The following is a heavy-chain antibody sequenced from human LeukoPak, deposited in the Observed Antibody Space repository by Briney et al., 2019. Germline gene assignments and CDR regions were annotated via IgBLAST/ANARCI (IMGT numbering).Heavy chain of an antibody. CDR2: INHSGST. CDR1: GGSLSGYY. D-gene: IGHD3-10*02. Sequence: SETLSLTCAVYGGSLSGYYWSWIRQPPGKGLEWIGEINHSGSTNYNPSLKSRVIISVDTSTNQFSLKLSSVTAADTAVYYCASYHFRGDTSHYFDYWGQGTLVTVSS. V-gene: IGHV4-34*01. CDR3: ASYHFRGDTSHYFDY. J-gene: IGHJ4*02.